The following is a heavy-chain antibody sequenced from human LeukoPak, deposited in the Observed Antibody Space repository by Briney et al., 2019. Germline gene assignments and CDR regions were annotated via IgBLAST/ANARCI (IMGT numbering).Heavy chain of an antibody. CDR1: GYAFTTYC. J-gene: IGHJ5*02. CDR3: AREYYDFWSGYPNWFDP. CDR2: INPNSGGT. Sequence: ASVKVSCKASGYAFTTYCINWVRQAPGQGLEWMGRINPNSGGTNYAQKFQGRVTMTRDTSISTAYMELSRLRSDDTAVYYCAREYYDFWSGYPNWFDPWGQGTLVTVSS. D-gene: IGHD3-3*01. V-gene: IGHV1-2*06.